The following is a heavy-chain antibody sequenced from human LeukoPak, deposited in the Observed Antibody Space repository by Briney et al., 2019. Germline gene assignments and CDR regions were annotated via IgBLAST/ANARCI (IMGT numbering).Heavy chain of an antibody. V-gene: IGHV4-61*02. D-gene: IGHD3-16*02. Sequence: PSETLSLTCTVSGGSISSGSYYWSWIRKPAGKGLEWIGRIYTSGSTNYNPSLKSRVTISLDTSKNQFSVKLRSVTAADTAVYYCARGSTYYDYVWGSYRYNWFDPWGQGTLVTVSS. CDR1: GGSISSGSYY. J-gene: IGHJ5*02. CDR3: ARGSTYYDYVWGSYRYNWFDP. CDR2: IYTSGST.